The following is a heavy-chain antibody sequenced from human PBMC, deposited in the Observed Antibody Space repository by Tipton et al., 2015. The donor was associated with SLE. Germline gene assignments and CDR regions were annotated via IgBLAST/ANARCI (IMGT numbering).Heavy chain of an antibody. J-gene: IGHJ4*02. D-gene: IGHD6-13*01. CDR2: ISIGSSYI. Sequence: SLRLSCAASGFTFNTYSMNWVRQAPGKGLEWVSPISIGSSYIQYADSVKGRFTISRDNAKNSLYLQMNSLRADDTAVYFCARCQKVGQHLIYYFDYWGQGTLVTVSS. CDR3: ARCQKVGQHLIYYFDY. CDR1: GFTFNTYS. V-gene: IGHV3-21*01.